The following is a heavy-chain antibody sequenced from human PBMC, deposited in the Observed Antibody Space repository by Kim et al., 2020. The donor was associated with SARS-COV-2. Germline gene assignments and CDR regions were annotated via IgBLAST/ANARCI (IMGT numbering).Heavy chain of an antibody. CDR1: GYTFTGYY. CDR2: INPNSGGT. Sequence: ASVKVSCKASGYTFTGYYMHWVRQAPGQGLEWMGWINPNSGGTNYAQKFQGRVTMTRDTSISTAYMELSRLRSDDTAVYYCARGLRSITLVPAAIRGVSNWFDPWGQGTLVTVSS. D-gene: IGHD2-2*02. V-gene: IGHV1-2*02. J-gene: IGHJ5*02. CDR3: ARGLRSITLVPAAIRGVSNWFDP.